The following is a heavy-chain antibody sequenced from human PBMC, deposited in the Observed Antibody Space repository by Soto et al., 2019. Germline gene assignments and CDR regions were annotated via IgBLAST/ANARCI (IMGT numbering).Heavy chain of an antibody. D-gene: IGHD3-22*01. Sequence: QVQLVQSGAEVKKPGASVKVSCKASGYTFTSYDINWVRQATGQGLEWMGWMNPNSGNTGYAQKLQGRVTMTTDTSTSTAYMELRSLRSDDTAVYYCARRGVGYDSNPADYYGMDVWGQGTTVTVSS. J-gene: IGHJ6*02. CDR3: ARRGVGYDSNPADYYGMDV. V-gene: IGHV1-8*01. CDR1: GYTFTSYD. CDR2: MNPNSGNT.